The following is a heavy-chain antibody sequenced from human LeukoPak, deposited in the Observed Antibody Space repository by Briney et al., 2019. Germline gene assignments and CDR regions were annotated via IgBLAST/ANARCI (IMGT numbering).Heavy chain of an antibody. CDR2: ISANNGNT. J-gene: IGHJ1*01. V-gene: IGHV1-18*01. CDR3: ARDAYKDSEYFQH. D-gene: IGHD2-21*01. CDR1: GYTFTSYG. Sequence: ASVKVSCKASGYTFTSYGISWVRQAPGQGLEWMGWISANNGNTNYAQKLQGRATMTTDTSTSTAYMDLRSLRSDDTAVYYCARDAYKDSEYFQHWGQGTLVTVSS.